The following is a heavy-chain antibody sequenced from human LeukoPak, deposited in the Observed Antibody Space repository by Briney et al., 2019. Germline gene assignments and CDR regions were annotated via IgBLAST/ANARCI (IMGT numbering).Heavy chain of an antibody. CDR1: GFTFSNYA. CDR3: AKFYCTGGRCRNFDY. D-gene: IGHD2-15*01. CDR2: ISGSDTST. Sequence: GGSLRLSCAASGFTFSNYAMGWVRQAPGKGLEWVSSISGSDTSTYYADSVKGRFTISRDDSKNTLSLQMNGLRAEDSAVYYCAKFYCTGGRCRNFDYWGQGTLVTVSS. V-gene: IGHV3-23*01. J-gene: IGHJ4*02.